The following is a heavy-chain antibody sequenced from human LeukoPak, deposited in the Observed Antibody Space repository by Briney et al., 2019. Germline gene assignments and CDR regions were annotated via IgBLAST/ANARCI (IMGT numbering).Heavy chain of an antibody. V-gene: IGHV3-30*18. CDR1: GFTFSSYG. CDR2: ISYDGSNK. Sequence: PGRSLRLSCAASGFTFSSYGMHWVRQAPGKGLEGVAVISYDGSNKYYADSVKGRFTISRDNSKNTLYLQMNSLRAEDTAVYYCAKVLHSYGLNYFDYGAREP. J-gene: IGHJ4*02. CDR3: AKVLHSYGLNYFDY. D-gene: IGHD5-18*01.